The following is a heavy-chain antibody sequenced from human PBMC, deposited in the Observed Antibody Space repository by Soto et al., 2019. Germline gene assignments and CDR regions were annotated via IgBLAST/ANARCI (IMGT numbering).Heavy chain of an antibody. J-gene: IGHJ2*01. CDR3: ARVKQGAWDFDP. CDR2: IKTDGSII. V-gene: IGHV3-74*01. CDR1: GFSFSSYW. Sequence: DVQLVESGGGLVQPGGSLTLSCEASGFSFSSYWMHWVRQAPGKGLVWVSRIKTDGSIINYADFVEGRFTISRDNAKNTLFLEMDRLRVEDTGVDYCARVKQGAWDFDPWGRGPLVTVSS. D-gene: IGHD3-16*01.